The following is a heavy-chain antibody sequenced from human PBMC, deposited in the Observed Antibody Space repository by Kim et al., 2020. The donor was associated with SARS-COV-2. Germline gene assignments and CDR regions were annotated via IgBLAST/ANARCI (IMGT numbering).Heavy chain of an antibody. CDR2: IYPKNGGA. V-gene: IGHV1-2*02. CDR3: TKENWHYAF. Sequence: ASVKVSCKTSGYTFTDFHVHWLRQAPGQGLEWMGMIYPKNGGATYAQKFQGRVSVTGDTSISTVYMELSSLTYDDTAVYFCTKENWHYAFWGQGTPVNVS. CDR1: GYTFTDFH. J-gene: IGHJ4*02. D-gene: IGHD1-7*01.